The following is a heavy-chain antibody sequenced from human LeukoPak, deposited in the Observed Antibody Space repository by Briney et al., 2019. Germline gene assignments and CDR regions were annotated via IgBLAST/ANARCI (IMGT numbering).Heavy chain of an antibody. Sequence: ASVKVYCKASGYTFTSYYMHWVRQAPGQGLEWMGIINPSGGSTSYAQKFQGRVTMTRDTSTSTVYMELSSLRSEDTAVYYCARDPHIVVVPAANWFDPWGQGTLVTVSS. D-gene: IGHD2-2*01. CDR2: INPSGGST. J-gene: IGHJ5*02. CDR3: ARDPHIVVVPAANWFDP. CDR1: GYTFTSYY. V-gene: IGHV1-46*01.